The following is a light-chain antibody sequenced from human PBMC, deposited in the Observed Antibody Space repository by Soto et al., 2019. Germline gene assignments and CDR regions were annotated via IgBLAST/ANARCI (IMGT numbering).Light chain of an antibody. CDR3: QHYNSYSEA. Sequence: IHMPPSPATLSGSVLSRVTITFQSIQTIISWLACYQQKPGKAPKLLIYKASTLKSGVPSRFSGSGSGTEFTLTISSLQPDDFATYYCQHYNSYSEAFGQGTK. V-gene: IGKV1-5*03. J-gene: IGKJ1*01. CDR1: QTIISW. CDR2: KAS.